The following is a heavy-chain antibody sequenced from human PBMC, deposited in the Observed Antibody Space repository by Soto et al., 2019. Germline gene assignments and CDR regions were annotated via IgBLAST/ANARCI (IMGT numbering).Heavy chain of an antibody. CDR3: ARGRYSGFEY. V-gene: IGHV6-1*01. CDR2: TYYRSKWYN. D-gene: IGHD5-12*01. J-gene: IGHJ4*02. Sequence: QVQRQQSGPGLVKPSQTLSLTCAISGDSFSTNGVAWNWIRQSPSRGLEWLGRTYYRSKWYNDYAVSVKSRISVSADTSKNPFSWQLNSVTPEDTAVYSCARGRYSGFEYWGQGPLVTVSS. CDR1: GDSFSTNGVA.